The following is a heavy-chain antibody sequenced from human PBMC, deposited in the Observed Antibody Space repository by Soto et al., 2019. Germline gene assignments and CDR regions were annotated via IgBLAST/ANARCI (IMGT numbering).Heavy chain of an antibody. J-gene: IGHJ4*02. D-gene: IGHD6-13*01. CDR1: GGSISSSSYY. Sequence: QLQLQESGPGLVKPSETLSLTCTVSGGSISSSSYYWGWIRQPPGKGLEWIGSIYYSGSSYYHPSLKSQVTISVDTSKNQFTLKLSAVTAADTAVYYCARLSSSWSPRDYWGQGTLVTVSS. CDR3: ARLSSSWSPRDY. V-gene: IGHV4-39*01. CDR2: IYYSGSS.